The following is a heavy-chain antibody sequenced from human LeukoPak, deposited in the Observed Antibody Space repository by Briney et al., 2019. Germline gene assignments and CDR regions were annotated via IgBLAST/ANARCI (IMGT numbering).Heavy chain of an antibody. CDR1: GGSFSGYY. V-gene: IGHV4-34*01. CDR3: ASGITMVRGVRHYFDY. J-gene: IGHJ4*02. Sequence: PSETLSLNSAVYGGSFSGYYWGRIRQPPGNGREWMREINHSRSTNDNTSLKSRITISVDTSKNQFSLKLSSVTAADTAVYYCASGITMVRGVRHYFDYWGQGTLVTVSS. D-gene: IGHD3-10*01. CDR2: INHSRST.